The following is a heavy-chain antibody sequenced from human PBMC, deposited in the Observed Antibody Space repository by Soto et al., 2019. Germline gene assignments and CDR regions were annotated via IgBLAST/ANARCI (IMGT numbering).Heavy chain of an antibody. CDR2: IYYSGST. CDR3: ARGGWELELPVGYYYYMDV. V-gene: IGHV4-30-4*01. D-gene: IGHD1-7*01. Sequence: SETLSLTCTVSGGSISSGDYYWSWIRQPPGKGLEWIGYIYYSGSTYYNPSLKSRVTISVDTSKNQFSLKLSSVTAADTAVYYCARGGWELELPVGYYYYMDVWGKGTTVTVSS. CDR1: GGSISSGDYY. J-gene: IGHJ6*03.